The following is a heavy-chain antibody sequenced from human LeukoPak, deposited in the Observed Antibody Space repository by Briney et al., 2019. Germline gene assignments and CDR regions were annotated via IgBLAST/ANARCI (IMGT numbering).Heavy chain of an antibody. D-gene: IGHD5-12*01. J-gene: IGHJ6*02. Sequence: SVKVSCKASGGTFSSYAISWVRQAPGQGLEWMGRIIPIFGIANYAQKFQGRVTITADKSTSTAYMELSSLRSGDTAVYYCARDQLGDGYSGYDGMDVWGQGTTVTVSS. CDR3: ARDQLGDGYSGYDGMDV. CDR1: GGTFSSYA. CDR2: IIPIFGIA. V-gene: IGHV1-69*17.